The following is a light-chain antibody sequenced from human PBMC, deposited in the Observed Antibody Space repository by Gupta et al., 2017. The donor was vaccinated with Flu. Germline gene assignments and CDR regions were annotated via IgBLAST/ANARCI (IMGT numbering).Light chain of an antibody. CDR3: TSYTSSSTYV. V-gene: IGLV2-18*02. CDR2: EVS. J-gene: IGLJ1*01. Sequence: SPQSQPPSVSGSPTVSVTISCTGSSSDVGTYNRVSWYQQPPGTAPKLMIYEVSNRPSGVPNRFSGSKSGNTASLTISGLQGEDEADYYCTSYTSSSTYVFGTGTKVIVL. CDR1: SSDVGTYNR.